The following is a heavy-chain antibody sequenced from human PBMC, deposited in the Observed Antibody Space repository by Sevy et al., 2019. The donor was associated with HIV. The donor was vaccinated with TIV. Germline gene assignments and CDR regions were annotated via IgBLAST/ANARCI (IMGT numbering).Heavy chain of an antibody. Sequence: GGSLRLSCAASGFTFSSYAMHWVRQAPGKGLEWVAVISYDGSNKYYADSVKGRLTISRDNSKNTLYLQMNSLRAEDTAVYYCARDGGPLIWFGELPSLDYWGQGTLVTVSS. CDR1: GFTFSSYA. CDR3: ARDGGPLIWFGELPSLDY. CDR2: ISYDGSNK. D-gene: IGHD3-10*01. J-gene: IGHJ4*02. V-gene: IGHV3-30-3*01.